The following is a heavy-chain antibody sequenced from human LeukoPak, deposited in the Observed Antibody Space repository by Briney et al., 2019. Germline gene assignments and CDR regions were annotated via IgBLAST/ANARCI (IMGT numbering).Heavy chain of an antibody. Sequence: GSSVKVSCKASGGTFSSYAISWVRQAPGQGLEWMGGIIPIIGTANYAQKFQGRVTITADESTSTAYMELSSLRSEDTAVYYCARDRRDTIFGVARHPFDIWGQGTMVTVSS. CDR1: GGTFSSYA. CDR2: IIPIIGTA. J-gene: IGHJ3*02. D-gene: IGHD3-3*01. CDR3: ARDRRDTIFGVARHPFDI. V-gene: IGHV1-69*01.